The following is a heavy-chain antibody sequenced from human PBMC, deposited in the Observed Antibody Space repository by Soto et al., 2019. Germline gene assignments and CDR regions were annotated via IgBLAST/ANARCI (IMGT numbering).Heavy chain of an antibody. CDR2: IYHSGST. D-gene: IGHD3-3*01. CDR1: GGSISSSNW. CDR3: ARGKAKIDFWSGQSYYYYGMDV. V-gene: IGHV4-4*02. J-gene: IGHJ6*02. Sequence: SETLSLTCAVSGGSISSSNWWSWVRQPPGKGLEWIGEIYHSGSTNYNPSLKSRVTISVDKSKNQFSLKLSSVTAADTAVYYCARGKAKIDFWSGQSYYYYGMDVWGQGTTVTVSS.